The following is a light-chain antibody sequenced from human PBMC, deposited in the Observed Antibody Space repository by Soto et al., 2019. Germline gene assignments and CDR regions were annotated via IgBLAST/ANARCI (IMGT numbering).Light chain of an antibody. J-gene: IGKJ1*01. CDR1: HSISNY. V-gene: IGKV1-39*01. Sequence: DIQMPQSPSSLSASVGDRITITCRASHSISNYLNWYQQKPVKAPKLLIYAASSLQSGVPSRFSGSGSGTDVTLTISSLQPEDFATYSGQQSYSMPRTFGQGTKVEIK. CDR2: AAS. CDR3: QQSYSMPRT.